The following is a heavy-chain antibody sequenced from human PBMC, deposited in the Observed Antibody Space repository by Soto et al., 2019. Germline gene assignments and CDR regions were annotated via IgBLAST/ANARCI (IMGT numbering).Heavy chain of an antibody. CDR1: GFTFSTYA. CDR2: ISKDGSLK. J-gene: IGHJ4*02. D-gene: IGHD1-26*01. CDR3: AREGLVGTPRYYDS. V-gene: IGHV3-30-3*01. Sequence: QVELVESGGGVVQPGNSLRLSCAASGFTFSTYAMHWVRQAPGKGLDWVTVISKDGSLKFYTESVKGRFTISRDNSNNMLFLHMNSLRAEDTAVYYCAREGLVGTPRYYDSWGRGILVTVSS.